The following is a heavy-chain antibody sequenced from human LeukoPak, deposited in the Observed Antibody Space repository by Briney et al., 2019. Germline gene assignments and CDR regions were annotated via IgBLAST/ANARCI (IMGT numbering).Heavy chain of an antibody. Sequence: GGSLRVSCAASGFSFDDYAMHWVREGPGKGLEWVSGISWNSDRIGYAESVKGRFTISRDNANTSLYLQMHSLRAEATALYYCSKDISGTYLAALDYWGQGTLVTVSS. J-gene: IGHJ4*02. CDR1: GFSFDDYA. D-gene: IGHD1-26*01. V-gene: IGHV3-9*01. CDR3: SKDISGTYLAALDY. CDR2: ISWNSDRI.